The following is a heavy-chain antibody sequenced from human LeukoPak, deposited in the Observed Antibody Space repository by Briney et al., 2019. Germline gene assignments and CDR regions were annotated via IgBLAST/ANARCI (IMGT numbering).Heavy chain of an antibody. J-gene: IGHJ4*02. D-gene: IGHD2-8*02. CDR2: ITGSGDYT. V-gene: IGHV3-23*01. CDR1: GFTFSSYA. CDR3: AKEPTGYLDY. Sequence: GGSLRLSCTVAGFTFSSYALNWVRQAPGKGLEWVSVITGSGDYTHYADSVKGRFTISRDNSKNTLYLQMNSLRAEDTALYYCAKEPTGYLDYWGQGTLVTASS.